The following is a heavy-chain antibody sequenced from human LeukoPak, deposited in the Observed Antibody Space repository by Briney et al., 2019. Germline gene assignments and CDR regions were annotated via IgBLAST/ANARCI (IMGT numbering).Heavy chain of an antibody. J-gene: IGHJ5*01. CDR1: GFIFSNYG. CDR3: ARDCRLNCARQPGFDS. CDR2: ISSSSSPI. V-gene: IGHV3-48*02. Sequence: GGSLRLSCAASGFIFSNYGMNWVRQAPGKGLEWVSYISSSSSPINYADSVKGRFTISGDNAKNSLYLQMNSLRDEDTAVYYCARDCRLNCARQPGFDSWGQGTLVTVSS. D-gene: IGHD1-1*01.